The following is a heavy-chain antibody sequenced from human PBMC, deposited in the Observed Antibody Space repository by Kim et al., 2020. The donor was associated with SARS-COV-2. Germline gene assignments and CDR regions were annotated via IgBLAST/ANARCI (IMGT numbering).Heavy chain of an antibody. V-gene: IGHV3-23*01. CDR2: T. D-gene: IGHD3-10*01. Sequence: TNYSDSGKGRFPISRDDSKNMLYLQMNSLRGEDTATYYCVKGLYYVDYWGQGTLVTVGS. J-gene: IGHJ4*02. CDR3: VKGLYYVDY.